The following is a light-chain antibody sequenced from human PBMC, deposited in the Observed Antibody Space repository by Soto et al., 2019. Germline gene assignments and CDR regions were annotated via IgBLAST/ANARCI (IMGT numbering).Light chain of an antibody. V-gene: IGKV1-12*01. CDR1: QGISRS. J-gene: IGKJ5*01. Sequence: RQMTHSTTTVSGSVGDKVTISCQASQGISRSLAWYQQKPGKAPKLLIYAASSLQSGVPSRFSGSGFGTDFTLTISSLQPEDSAIYYCQQADTFPITFGQGTRLEIK. CDR2: AAS. CDR3: QQADTFPIT.